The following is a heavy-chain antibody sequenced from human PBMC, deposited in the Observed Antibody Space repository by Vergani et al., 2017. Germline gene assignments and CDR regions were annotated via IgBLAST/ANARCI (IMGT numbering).Heavy chain of an antibody. D-gene: IGHD2-21*02. CDR1: GFTFSTYA. CDR2: LTGGGGST. V-gene: IGHV3-23*01. CDR3: ARDCPGGGGDCSAGRYFDL. J-gene: IGHJ2*01. Sequence: EVQLLESGGSLKQPGGSVRLSCAASGFTFSTYAMHWVRQAPGKGLEWVSALTGGGGSTYYADSFKGRFIISRDNSRDTLYLQMNSLRPEDTATYYCARDCPGGGGDCSAGRYFDLWGRGTLVTVSS.